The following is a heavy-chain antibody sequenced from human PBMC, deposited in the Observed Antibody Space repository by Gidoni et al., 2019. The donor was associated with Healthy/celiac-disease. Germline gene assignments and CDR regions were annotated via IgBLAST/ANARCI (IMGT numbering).Heavy chain of an antibody. V-gene: IGHV1-69*01. D-gene: IGHD3-10*01. Sequence: QVQLVQSGAEVKKPGSSVKVPCKASGGTFSCYAISWVRQAPGQGLEWMGGIIPIFGTANYAQKFQGRVTITADESTSTAYMELSSLRSEDTAVYYCAREMVRGVMDAFDIWGQGTMVTVSS. CDR1: GGTFSCYA. CDR3: AREMVRGVMDAFDI. J-gene: IGHJ3*02. CDR2: IIPIFGTA.